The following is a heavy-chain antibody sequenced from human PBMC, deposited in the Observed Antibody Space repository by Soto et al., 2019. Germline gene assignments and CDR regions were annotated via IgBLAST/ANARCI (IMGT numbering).Heavy chain of an antibody. CDR1: GYTFTSYY. Sequence: QVQLVQSGAEVKKPGASVKVSCKASGYTFTSYYMHWVRQAPGQGLEWMGIINPSGGSTSYAQKCQGRGTMTRDTSTGTGYMELSSLRSEDTAVYYCARVGGIAVAGTSRLKGYYGMDVWGQGTTVTVSS. CDR2: INPSGGST. J-gene: IGHJ6*02. V-gene: IGHV1-46*01. D-gene: IGHD6-19*01. CDR3: ARVGGIAVAGTSRLKGYYGMDV.